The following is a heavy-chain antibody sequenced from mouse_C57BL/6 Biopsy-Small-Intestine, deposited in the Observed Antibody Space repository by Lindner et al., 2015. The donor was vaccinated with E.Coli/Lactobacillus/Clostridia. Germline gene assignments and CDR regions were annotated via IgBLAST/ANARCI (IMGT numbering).Heavy chain of an antibody. Sequence: SVKVSCKTSGGTFNTETLSWVRQAPGQGLEWMGMIIPSLDVANTAQKFQGRVTIDADKSTTTVYMELRSLRSEDTAVYYCARSQLGYFDYWGQGTLVTVSS. D-gene: IGHD4-1*02. CDR2: IIPSLDVA. V-gene: IGHV1-54*02. CDR3: ARSQLGYFDY. J-gene: IGHJ2*01. CDR1: GGTFNTET.